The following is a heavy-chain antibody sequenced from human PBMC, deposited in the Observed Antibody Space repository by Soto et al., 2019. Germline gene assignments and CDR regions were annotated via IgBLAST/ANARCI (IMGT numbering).Heavy chain of an antibody. D-gene: IGHD3-9*01. CDR1: GYTFISYD. CDR2: MNPNSGNT. J-gene: IGHJ6*02. V-gene: IGHV1-8*01. CDR3: ARGGYDILTGYYNRYYYYGMDV. Sequence: QVQLVQSGAEVKKPGASVKVSCKASGYTFISYDINWVRQATGQGLEWMGWMNPNSGNTGYAQKFQGRVTMTRNTSKSTAYMELSSLRSEDTAVYYCARGGYDILTGYYNRYYYYGMDVWGQGTTVTVSS.